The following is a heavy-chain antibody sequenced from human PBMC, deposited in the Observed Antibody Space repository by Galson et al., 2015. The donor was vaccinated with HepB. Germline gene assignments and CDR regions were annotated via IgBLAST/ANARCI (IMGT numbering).Heavy chain of an antibody. CDR2: ISSNGGST. CDR3: VKDGEWLRQKYYFDY. Sequence: CAASGFTFSSYAMHWVRQAPGKGLEYVSAISSNGGSTYYADSVKGRFTISRDNSKNTLYLQMSSLRAEDTAVYYCVKDGEWLRQKYYFDYWGQGTLVTVSS. V-gene: IGHV3-64D*06. CDR1: GFTFSSYA. J-gene: IGHJ4*02. D-gene: IGHD5-12*01.